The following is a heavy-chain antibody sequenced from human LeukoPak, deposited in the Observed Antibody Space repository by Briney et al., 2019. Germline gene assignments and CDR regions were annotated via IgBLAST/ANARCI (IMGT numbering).Heavy chain of an antibody. CDR1: GFTFDDYA. D-gene: IGHD6-6*01. V-gene: IGHV3-9*01. J-gene: IGHJ4*02. CDR2: ISWNSGSI. CDR3: AKWKYSNSGIDDY. Sequence: GGSLRLSCAASGFTFDDYAMHWVRQAPGKGLEWVSGISWNSGSIGYADSVKGRFTISRDNAKNSLYLQMNSLRAEDTAVYYCAKWKYSNSGIDDYWGQGTLVTVSS.